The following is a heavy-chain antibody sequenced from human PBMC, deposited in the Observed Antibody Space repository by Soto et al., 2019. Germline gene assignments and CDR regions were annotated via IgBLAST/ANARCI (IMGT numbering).Heavy chain of an antibody. D-gene: IGHD6-6*01. CDR1: GFTFSSYG. V-gene: IGHV3-30*18. J-gene: IGHJ4*02. CDR2: ISYDGSNK. CDR3: AKESEYSDY. Sequence: QVQLVESGGGVVQPGRSLRLSCAASGFTFSSYGMHWVRQAPGKGLEWVAVISYDGSNKYYADSLKGRFTISRDNSKNTLYLQMNSLRAEDTAVYYCAKESEYSDYWGLGTLVTVSS.